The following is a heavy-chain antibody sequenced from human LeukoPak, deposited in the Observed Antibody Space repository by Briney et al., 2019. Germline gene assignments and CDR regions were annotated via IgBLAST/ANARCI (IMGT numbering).Heavy chain of an antibody. CDR1: GFTVSSNH. CDR2: IYSGGGT. J-gene: IGHJ4*02. CDR3: ARKYCSGGSCYWVDDY. V-gene: IGHV3-53*01. Sequence: PGGSLRLSRAASGFTVSSNHMSWVRQAPGKGLEWVSLIYSGGGTYYADSVKGRFTISRDDSKNTLSLQMNSLRAEDTAVYYCARKYCSGGSCYWVDDYWGQGTLVTVSS. D-gene: IGHD2-15*01.